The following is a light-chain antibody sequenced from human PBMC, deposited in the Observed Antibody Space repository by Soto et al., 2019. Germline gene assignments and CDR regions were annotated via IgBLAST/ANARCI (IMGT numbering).Light chain of an antibody. CDR2: EGS. CDR3: CSYASSNTVV. Sequence: QLVLTQPASVSGSPGQSITISCTGTSSDVGSYNLVSWYQQHPGKAPKLMIYEGSKRPSGVSNRFSGSKSGNTASLTISGLQAEDEADYYCCSYASSNTVVFGGGTKLTVL. V-gene: IGLV2-23*01. CDR1: SSDVGSYNL. J-gene: IGLJ2*01.